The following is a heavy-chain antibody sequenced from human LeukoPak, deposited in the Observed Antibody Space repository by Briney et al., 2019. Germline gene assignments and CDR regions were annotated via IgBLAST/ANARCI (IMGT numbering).Heavy chain of an antibody. Sequence: GRSLRLSCAASGFTFSNYAIRWVRQAPGKGLEWVAVISSDGRDKHHADSVKGRFTISRDNSKNTLYLQTNSLRAEDTAVYYCARDVRRIADYYFDYWGQGTLVTVSS. CDR2: ISSDGRDK. V-gene: IGHV3-30*03. CDR3: ARDVRRIADYYFDY. CDR1: GFTFSNYA. J-gene: IGHJ4*02. D-gene: IGHD6-13*01.